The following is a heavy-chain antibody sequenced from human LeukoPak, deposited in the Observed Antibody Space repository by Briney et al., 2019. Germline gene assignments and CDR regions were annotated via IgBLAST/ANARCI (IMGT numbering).Heavy chain of an antibody. J-gene: IGHJ5*02. V-gene: IGHV3-21*01. CDR2: ISSSSSYI. CDR1: GFTFSSYS. CDR3: ARDALPQYCSGGSCYRVGNWFDP. D-gene: IGHD2-15*01. Sequence: PGGSLRLSCAASGFTFSSYSMNWVRQAPGKGLEWVSSISSSSSYIYYADSVKGRFTISRDNAKNSLYLQMNSLRAEDTAVYYCARDALPQYCSGGSCYRVGNWFDPWGQGTLVTVSS.